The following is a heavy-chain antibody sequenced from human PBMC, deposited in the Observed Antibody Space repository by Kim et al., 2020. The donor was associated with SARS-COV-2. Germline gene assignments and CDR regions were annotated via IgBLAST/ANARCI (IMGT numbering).Heavy chain of an antibody. J-gene: IGHJ5*02. D-gene: IGHD2-2*03. Sequence: GGSLRLSCAASGFTFSSYSMNWVRQAPGKGLEWVSYISSSSTIYYADSVKGRFTISRDNAKNSLYLQMNSLRDEDTAVYYCARVAGYGWFDPWGQGTLVT. CDR2: ISSSSTI. CDR1: GFTFSSYS. CDR3: ARVAGYGWFDP. V-gene: IGHV3-48*02.